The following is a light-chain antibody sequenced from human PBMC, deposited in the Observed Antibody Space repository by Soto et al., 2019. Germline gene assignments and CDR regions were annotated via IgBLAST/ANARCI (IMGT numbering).Light chain of an antibody. CDR3: QQRSNWPRTT. CDR2: DAS. CDR1: QVVSSY. J-gene: IGKJ1*01. V-gene: IGKV3-11*01. Sequence: EILLTESPATLSLSPGERATLSCRASQVVSSYLAWYQQKPGQAPRLLIYDASNRATGIPARFSGSGSGTDFTLTISSLEPEDFAVYYCQQRSNWPRTTFGQGTKVDIK.